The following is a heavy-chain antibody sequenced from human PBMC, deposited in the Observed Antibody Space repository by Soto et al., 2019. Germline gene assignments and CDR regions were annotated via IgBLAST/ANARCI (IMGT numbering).Heavy chain of an antibody. Sequence: SETLSLTCTVSGGSISSYYWSWIRQPPGKGLEWIGYIYYSGSTNYNPSLKSRVTISVDTSKNQFSLKLSSVTAADTAVYYCARNDFWSGYFYGMDVWGQGTTVTVSS. V-gene: IGHV4-59*01. D-gene: IGHD3-3*01. CDR2: IYYSGST. CDR3: ARNDFWSGYFYGMDV. CDR1: GGSISSYY. J-gene: IGHJ6*02.